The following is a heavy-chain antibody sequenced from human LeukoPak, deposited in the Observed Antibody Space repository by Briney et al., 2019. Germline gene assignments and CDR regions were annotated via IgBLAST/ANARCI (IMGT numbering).Heavy chain of an antibody. CDR2: INSDGSST. V-gene: IGHV3-74*01. Sequence: GGSLRLSCAASGFTFSSYWMHWVRQAPGKGLVWVSRINSDGSSTSYADSVKGRFTISRDNSKSTLFLQMNSLRAEDTALYYCVKRTMAGVLERRTYYFDYWGQGSLVTVSS. CDR3: VKRTMAGVLERRTYYFDY. J-gene: IGHJ4*02. D-gene: IGHD2-2*01. CDR1: GFTFSSYW.